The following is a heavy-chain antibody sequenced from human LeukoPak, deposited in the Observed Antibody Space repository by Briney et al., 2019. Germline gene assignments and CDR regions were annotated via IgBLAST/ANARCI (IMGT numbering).Heavy chain of an antibody. J-gene: IGHJ6*03. Sequence: GGSLRLSCAASGFTFSSYGMSWVRQAPGKGLEWVSAISGSGGSTYYADSVKGRFTISRDNAKNTLYLQMNSLRAEDTAVYYCAREGLQLWTTKTDYYYYYYMDVWGKGTTVTVSS. CDR1: GFTFSSYG. V-gene: IGHV3-23*01. D-gene: IGHD5-18*01. CDR2: ISGSGGST. CDR3: AREGLQLWTTKTDYYYYYYMDV.